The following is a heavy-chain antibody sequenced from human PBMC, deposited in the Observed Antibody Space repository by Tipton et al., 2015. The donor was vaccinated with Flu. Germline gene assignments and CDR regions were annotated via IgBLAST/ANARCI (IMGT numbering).Heavy chain of an antibody. J-gene: IGHJ4*02. Sequence: SLRLSCAASGFNFNIYAMSWVRQAPGKGLEWVSGIAGTTGNTYFADSVRGRFTISRDNSKNTLYLHMSSLRAEDMAVYYCAKDWFRQDIVGRAAPFDSWGQGIMVTVSS. CDR2: IAGTTGNT. CDR1: GFNFNIYA. D-gene: IGHD2-15*01. V-gene: IGHV3-23*01. CDR3: AKDWFRQDIVGRAAPFDS.